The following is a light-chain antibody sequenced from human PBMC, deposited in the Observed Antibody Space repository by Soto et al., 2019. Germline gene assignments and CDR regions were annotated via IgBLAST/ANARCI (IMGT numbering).Light chain of an antibody. CDR2: LGS. CDR3: MQALQTPPFSTFT. Sequence: DIVMTQSPLSLPVTPGEPASISCRSSQSLLHSNGYNYLDWYLQKPGQSPQLLIYLGSNRSSGVPDRFSGSGSGTDFTLKISRVEAEDVGVYYCMQALQTPPFSTFTFGQGTKLEIK. J-gene: IGKJ2*01. V-gene: IGKV2-28*01. CDR1: QSLLHSNGYNY.